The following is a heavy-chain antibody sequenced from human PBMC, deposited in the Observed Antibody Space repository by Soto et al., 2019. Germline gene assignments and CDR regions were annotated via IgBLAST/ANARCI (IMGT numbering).Heavy chain of an antibody. J-gene: IGHJ4*02. Sequence: QVQLVESGGGVVQPGRSLRLSCAASGFTFSSYAMHWVRQAPGKGLEWVAVISYDGSNKYYADSVKGRLTISRDNSKNTLYLQMNSLRAEDTAVYYCARGATMVRGSHFGSWGQGTLVTVSS. D-gene: IGHD3-10*01. V-gene: IGHV3-30-3*01. CDR1: GFTFSSYA. CDR3: ARGATMVRGSHFGS. CDR2: ISYDGSNK.